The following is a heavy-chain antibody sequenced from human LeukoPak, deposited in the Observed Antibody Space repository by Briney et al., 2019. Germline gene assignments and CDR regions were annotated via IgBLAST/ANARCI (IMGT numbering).Heavy chain of an antibody. J-gene: IGHJ4*02. CDR2: ISGSGGST. Sequence: GGSLRLSCAASGFTFSSYAMSWVRQAPGKGLEWVSAISGSGGSTYYADSVKGRFTISGDNSKNTLYLQMNSLRAEDTAVYYCAKSRYGSGSYCDYWGQGTLVTVSS. CDR1: GFTFSSYA. CDR3: AKSRYGSGSYCDY. V-gene: IGHV3-23*01. D-gene: IGHD3-10*01.